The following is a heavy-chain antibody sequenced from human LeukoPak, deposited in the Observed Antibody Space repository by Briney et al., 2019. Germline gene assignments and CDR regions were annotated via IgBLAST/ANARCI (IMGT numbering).Heavy chain of an antibody. Sequence: YTRYSPSFQGQVTISADKSISTAYLQWSSLKASDTAMYYCAIQRGSGGYDYWGQGTLVTVSS. V-gene: IGHV5-51*01. D-gene: IGHD1-14*01. J-gene: IGHJ4*02. CDR3: AIQRGSGGYDY. CDR2: YT.